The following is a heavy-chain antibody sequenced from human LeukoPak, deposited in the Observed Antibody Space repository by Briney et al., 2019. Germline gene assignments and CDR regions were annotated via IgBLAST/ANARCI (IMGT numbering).Heavy chain of an antibody. CDR1: GFTFSSYA. D-gene: IGHD1-26*01. Sequence: GRSLRLSCAASGFTFSSYAMHWVRQAPGKGLEWVAVISYDGSNKYYADSVKGRFTISRDNSKNTLYLQMNSLRAEDTAVYYCARGGSYPGGTFDYWGQGTLVTVSS. CDR3: ARGGSYPGGTFDY. CDR2: ISYDGSNK. J-gene: IGHJ4*02. V-gene: IGHV3-30-3*01.